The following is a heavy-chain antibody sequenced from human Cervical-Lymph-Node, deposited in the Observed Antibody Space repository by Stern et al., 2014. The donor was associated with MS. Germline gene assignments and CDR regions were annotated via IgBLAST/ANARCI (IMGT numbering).Heavy chain of an antibody. D-gene: IGHD3-10*01. CDR3: ARDPGITMVGYYYYGMDV. V-gene: IGHV3-33*01. J-gene: IGHJ6*02. CDR1: GFTFSSYG. Sequence: VQLVESGGGVVQPGRSLRLSCAASGFTFSSYGMHWVRQAPGKALEWVAVIWYDGSNKYYADSVKGRFTISRDNSKNTLYLQMNSLRAEDTAVYYCARDPGITMVGYYYYGMDVWGQGTTVTVSS. CDR2: IWYDGSNK.